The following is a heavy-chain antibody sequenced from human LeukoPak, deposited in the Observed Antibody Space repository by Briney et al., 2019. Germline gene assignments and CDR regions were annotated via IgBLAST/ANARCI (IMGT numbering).Heavy chain of an antibody. CDR2: INWDSDTR. J-gene: IGHJ4*02. Sequence: GRSLRLSCAASGFTFDDFAMHWVRQAPGKGLEWVSGINWDSDTRAYADSVKGRFTISRDNAKNSLYLQMYSLRAEDTAVYYCARDHGGYYYRLGDYWGQGTLVTVSS. D-gene: IGHD3-22*01. CDR1: GFTFDDFA. CDR3: ARDHGGYYYRLGDY. V-gene: IGHV3-9*01.